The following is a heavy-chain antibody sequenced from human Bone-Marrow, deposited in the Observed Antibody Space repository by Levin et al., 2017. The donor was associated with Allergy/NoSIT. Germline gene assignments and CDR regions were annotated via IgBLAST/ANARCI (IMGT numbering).Heavy chain of an antibody. CDR3: TRQRPRWFGESRRGDYFAD. CDR1: GGSITSTSYY. V-gene: IGHV4-39*01. D-gene: IGHD3-10*01. Sequence: SQTLSLTCTVSGGSITSTSYYWGWVRQPPGKALEWFGHVYYTGVAYYNPSLKSRVTMSVDTSKNQFSLRLTSVTAADTAVYYCTRQRPRWFGESRRGDYFADWGQGFLVTVS. CDR2: VYYTGVA. J-gene: IGHJ4*02.